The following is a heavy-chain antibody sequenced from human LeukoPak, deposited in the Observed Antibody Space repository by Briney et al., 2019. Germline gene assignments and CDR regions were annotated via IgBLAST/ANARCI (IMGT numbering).Heavy chain of an antibody. V-gene: IGHV3-48*01. CDR1: GFTFSSYS. CDR2: ISSSGSTI. CDR3: ARDYNYGFDY. Sequence: GGSPRLSCAASGFTFSSYSMSWVRQAPGKGLGWVSYISSSGSTIYYADSMKGRFTISRDNAKSSLYLQMNSLRAEDTAVYYCARDYNYGFDYWGQGTLVTVSS. J-gene: IGHJ4*02. D-gene: IGHD5-18*01.